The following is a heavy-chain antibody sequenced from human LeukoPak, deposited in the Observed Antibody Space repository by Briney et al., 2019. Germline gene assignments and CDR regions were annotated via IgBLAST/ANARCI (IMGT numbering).Heavy chain of an antibody. CDR3: ARGESSSWCGSPFWDYYGMDV. CDR1: GFTFSSYA. V-gene: IGHV3-7*01. D-gene: IGHD6-13*01. CDR2: IKQDGSEK. Sequence: PGRSLRLSCAASGFTFSSYAMHWVCQAPGKGLEWVANIKQDGSEKYYVDSVKGRFTISRDNAKNSLYLQMNSLRAEDTAVYYCARGESSSWCGSPFWDYYGMDVWGQGTTVTVSS. J-gene: IGHJ6*02.